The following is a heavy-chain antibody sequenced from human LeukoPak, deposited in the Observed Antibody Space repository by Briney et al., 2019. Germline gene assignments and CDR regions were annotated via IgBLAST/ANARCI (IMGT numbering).Heavy chain of an antibody. D-gene: IGHD2-2*01. Sequence: GGSLRLSCAASGFAFSSYWMSWVRQAPGKGLEGVANIKQDGSEKYYVGSVKGRFTISRDNAKNSLYLQMNSLRAEDTAVYYCARLKLLWSNYFDYWGQGTLVTVSS. J-gene: IGHJ4*02. V-gene: IGHV3-7*01. CDR3: ARLKLLWSNYFDY. CDR2: IKQDGSEK. CDR1: GFAFSSYW.